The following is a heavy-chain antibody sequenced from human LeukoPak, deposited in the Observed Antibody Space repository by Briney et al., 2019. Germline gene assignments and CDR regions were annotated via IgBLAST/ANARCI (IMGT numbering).Heavy chain of an antibody. D-gene: IGHD3-22*01. CDR2: IYSGGST. V-gene: IGHV4-61*02. CDR1: GDSTSSGPYY. Sequence: SETLSLTCTVSGDSTSSGPYYWSWIRQPAGKGLEWIGRIYSGGSTSYNPSLKSRVTISVDTSKNQFSLKLSSVTAADTAIYYCAREGSIYYCDSSGYLGYWGQGTLVTVSS. CDR3: AREGSIYYCDSSGYLGY. J-gene: IGHJ4*02.